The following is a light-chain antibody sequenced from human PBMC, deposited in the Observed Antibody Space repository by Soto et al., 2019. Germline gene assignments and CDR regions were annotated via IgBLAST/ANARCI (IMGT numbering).Light chain of an antibody. J-gene: IGLJ1*01. CDR3: SSYTTSNTRQIV. CDR1: SSDVGGYNY. Sequence: SLLTQPASVTQSPGHSITISCTGTSSDVGGYNYVSWYQQHPGKAPKFIIYDVSNRPSGVSNRFSGSKSGNTASLTISGLQAEDEADYYCSSYTTSNTRQIVFGTGTKVTVL. V-gene: IGLV2-14*01. CDR2: DVS.